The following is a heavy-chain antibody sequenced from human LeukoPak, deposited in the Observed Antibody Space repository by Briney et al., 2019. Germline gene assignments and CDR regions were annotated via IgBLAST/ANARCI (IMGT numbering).Heavy chain of an antibody. D-gene: IGHD1-26*01. CDR3: ARTGVGATRIDY. Sequence: SVTVSCKASGYTFTSYDINWVRQAPGQGLEWMGGIIPIFGTANYAQKFQGRVTITADESTSTAYMELSSLRSDDTAVYYCARTGVGATRIDYWGQGTLVTVSS. CDR2: IIPIFGTA. CDR1: GYTFTSYD. V-gene: IGHV1-69*13. J-gene: IGHJ4*02.